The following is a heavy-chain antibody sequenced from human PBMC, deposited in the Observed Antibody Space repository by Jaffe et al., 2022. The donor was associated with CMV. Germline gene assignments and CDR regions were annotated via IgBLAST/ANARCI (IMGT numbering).Heavy chain of an antibody. Sequence: EVQLVESGGGLVQPGGSLRLSCAVSGFTLSDHYIDWVRQAPGKGLEWVARSRNKAQSYNTEYAASVKGRFTISRDDSKNSLSLQMNSLTTEDTAVYYCVRSCGSTSCHDGYQYYVDVWGKGTTVTVS. CDR2: SRNKAQSYNT. V-gene: IGHV3-72*01. D-gene: IGHD2-2*01. CDR3: VRSCGSTSCHDGYQYYVDV. CDR1: GFTLSDHY. J-gene: IGHJ6*03.